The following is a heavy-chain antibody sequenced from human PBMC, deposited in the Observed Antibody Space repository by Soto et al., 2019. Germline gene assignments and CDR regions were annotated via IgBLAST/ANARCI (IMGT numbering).Heavy chain of an antibody. V-gene: IGHV4-59*08. J-gene: IGHJ6*04. CDR3: ARQDSHYYDMDV. Sequence: QVQLQESGPGLVKPSETLSLTCTVSGGSISSYYWSWIRQPPGKGLEWIGYIYYSGSTNYNPSLKSRVTISVDTSKNQFSLKLSSLTAADTAVYYCARQDSHYYDMDVWGTGSTVTVSS. CDR2: IYYSGST. CDR1: GGSISSYY.